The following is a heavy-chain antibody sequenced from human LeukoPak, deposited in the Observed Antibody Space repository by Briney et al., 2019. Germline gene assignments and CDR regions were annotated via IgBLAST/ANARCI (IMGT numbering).Heavy chain of an antibody. V-gene: IGHV3-48*01. CDR2: ISGSGSTI. CDR1: GFAFSNFT. CDR3: ATSTTEGAFDI. J-gene: IGHJ3*02. Sequence: GGSLRLSCAASGFAFSNFTMNWVRQAPGKGLEWISYISGSGSTIYYADSVKGRFTISRDNAKNSLYLQMNSLRAEDTAVYYCATSTTEGAFDIWGQGTMVTVSS. D-gene: IGHD4-17*01.